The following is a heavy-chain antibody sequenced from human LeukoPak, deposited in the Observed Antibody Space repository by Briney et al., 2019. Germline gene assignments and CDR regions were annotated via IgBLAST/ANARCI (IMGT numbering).Heavy chain of an antibody. V-gene: IGHV3-30*03. CDR2: ISHDGSDK. J-gene: IGHJ4*02. Sequence: GGSLRLSCVASGFTFSSYGMQWVRQAPGKGLEWVAVISHDGSDKYYADSVKGRFTISRDNSRNTLYLQMNSLRFEDTAVYYCGSGTYLYYFDYWGQGTLVTVSS. D-gene: IGHD1-26*01. CDR1: GFTFSSYG. CDR3: GSGTYLYYFDY.